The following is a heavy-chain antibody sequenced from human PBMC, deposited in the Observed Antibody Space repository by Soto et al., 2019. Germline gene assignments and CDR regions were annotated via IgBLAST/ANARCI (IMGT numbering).Heavy chain of an antibody. J-gene: IGHJ4*02. V-gene: IGHV2-5*02. D-gene: IGHD1-26*01. CDR3: AHAYGGRSLY. CDR1: GFSLTTDRVG. Sequence: QITLKESGPTLVKPTQTLTLTCTFSGFSLTTDRVGVGWIRQPPGEALEWLAVIYWDDSKTYRPSLEIRLTITKDTSKNQVALTMTNMASLDTATYYCAHAYGGRSLYWGQGTLVTVSS. CDR2: IYWDDSK.